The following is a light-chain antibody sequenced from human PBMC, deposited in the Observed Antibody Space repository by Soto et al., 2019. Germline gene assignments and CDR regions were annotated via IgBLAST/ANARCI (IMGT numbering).Light chain of an antibody. V-gene: IGLV3-21*01. CDR1: NIGSKS. J-gene: IGLJ7*01. CDR2: YDS. CDR3: QVWESSSDHAV. Sequence: SYELTQPPSVSVAPGKTARITCGGNNIGSKSVHWYQQKPGQAPVLVIYYDSDRPSGIPARFSGSNSGNTATLTISRVEAGDEADYYCQVWESSSDHAVFGGGTQLTVL.